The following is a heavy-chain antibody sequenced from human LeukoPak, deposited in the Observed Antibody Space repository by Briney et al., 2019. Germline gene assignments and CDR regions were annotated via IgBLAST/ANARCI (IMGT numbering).Heavy chain of an antibody. CDR2: IIPIFGTA. J-gene: IGHJ6*03. CDR1: GGTFSSYA. Sequence: SVKVSCKASGGTFSSYAISGVRQAPGQGLEWMGGIIPIFGTANYAQKFQGRVTITTDESTSTAYMELSSLRSEDTAVYYCARATDVEMATHVRYYYYYMDVWGKGTTVTVSS. CDR3: ARATDVEMATHVRYYYYYMDV. D-gene: IGHD5-24*01. V-gene: IGHV1-69*05.